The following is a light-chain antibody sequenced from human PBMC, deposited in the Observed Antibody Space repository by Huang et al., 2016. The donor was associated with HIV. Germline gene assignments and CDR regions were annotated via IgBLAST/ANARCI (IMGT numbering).Light chain of an antibody. Sequence: EIVLTQSPGTLSLSPGERATLSCRASQSISSTFLAWYQQKPGQAPRLLIYGASSRATGIPDRFGGSGSGTDFTLTISRLEPEDFAVYYCQQYGSSPPYTCGQGTKLEIK. CDR3: QQYGSSPPYT. V-gene: IGKV3-20*01. CDR2: GAS. J-gene: IGKJ2*01. CDR1: QSISSTF.